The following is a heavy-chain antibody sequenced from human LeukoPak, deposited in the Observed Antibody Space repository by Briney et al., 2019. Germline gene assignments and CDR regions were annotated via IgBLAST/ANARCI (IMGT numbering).Heavy chain of an antibody. CDR3: AKDTYYYDSSGYYYPLYYYYMDV. J-gene: IGHJ6*03. D-gene: IGHD3-22*01. Sequence: GGSLRLSCAASGFTFSSYAMSWVRQAPGKGLEWVSAISGSGGSTYYADSVKGRFTISRDNSKNTLYLQMNSLRAEDTAVYYCAKDTYYYDSSGYYYPLYYYYMDVWGKGTTVTVSS. CDR1: GFTFSSYA. CDR2: ISGSGGST. V-gene: IGHV3-23*01.